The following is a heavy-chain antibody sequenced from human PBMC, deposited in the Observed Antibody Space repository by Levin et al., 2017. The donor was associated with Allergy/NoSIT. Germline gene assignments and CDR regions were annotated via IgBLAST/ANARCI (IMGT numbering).Heavy chain of an antibody. CDR3: AKSYVWGSAQYYFDY. J-gene: IGHJ4*02. D-gene: IGHD3-16*01. V-gene: IGHV3-23*01. Sequence: GGSLRLSCAASGFTFSSYAMSWVRQAPGKGLEWVSAISGSGGSTYYADSVKGRFTISRDNSKNTLYLQMNSLRAEDTAVYYCAKSYVWGSAQYYFDYWGQGTLVTVSS. CDR1: GFTFSSYA. CDR2: ISGSGGST.